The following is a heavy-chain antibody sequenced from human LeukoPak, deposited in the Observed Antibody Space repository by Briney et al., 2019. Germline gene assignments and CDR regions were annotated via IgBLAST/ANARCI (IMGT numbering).Heavy chain of an antibody. V-gene: IGHV3-74*01. CDR2: MNSDGRAT. CDR1: GFTFSTYA. CDR3: AREFEATGFWALDY. D-gene: IGHD3-16*01. J-gene: IGHJ4*02. Sequence: GGSLRLSCAVSGFTFSTYAMNWVRQAPGKGLVWVSRMNSDGRATTYADSVKGRFTISRDNAKNTLYLQMSSLRAEDTAVYYCAREFEATGFWALDYWGQGTLVTASS.